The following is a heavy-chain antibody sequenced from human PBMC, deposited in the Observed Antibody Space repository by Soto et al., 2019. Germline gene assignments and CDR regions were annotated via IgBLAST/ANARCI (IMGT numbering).Heavy chain of an antibody. V-gene: IGHV3-49*04. CDR1: GFTFGDYA. D-gene: IGHD6-13*01. CDR2: IRSKAYGGTT. J-gene: IGHJ6*02. Sequence: GGSLRLSCTASGFTFGDYAMSWVRQAPGKGLEWVGFIRSKAYGGTTEYAASVKGRFTISRDDSKSIAYLQMNSLKTEDTAVYYCTRGKFSSSWYGEYYYYYGMDVWGQGTTVTVSS. CDR3: TRGKFSSSWYGEYYYYYGMDV.